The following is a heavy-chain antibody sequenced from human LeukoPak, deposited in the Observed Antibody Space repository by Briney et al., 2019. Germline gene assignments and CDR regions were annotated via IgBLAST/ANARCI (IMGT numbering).Heavy chain of an antibody. CDR3: ARGIAYYYGMDV. CDR2: IDRSGNCM. V-gene: IGHV3-21*06. D-gene: IGHD2-21*01. J-gene: IGHJ6*02. Sequence: GGSLRLSCVASGFTFNTYAMNWVRQAPDKGLEWVSTIDRSGNCMHYADSLKGRFTISRDNAKNSVYLQMNSLTADDTAVYYCARGIAYYYGMDVWGQGTTVSVSS. CDR1: GFTFNTYA.